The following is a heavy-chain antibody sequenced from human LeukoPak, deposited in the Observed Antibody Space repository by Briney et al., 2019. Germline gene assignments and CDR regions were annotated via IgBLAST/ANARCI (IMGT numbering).Heavy chain of an antibody. Sequence: SQTLSLTCAVSGGSISSGGYSWSWVRQPPGTGLEWIGYIYHSGSTYYNPSLKSRVTISVDRSKNQFPLKLSSVTAADTAVYYCASQYGGIDYWGQGTLVTVSS. CDR3: ASQYGGIDY. CDR2: IYHSGST. V-gene: IGHV4-30-2*01. D-gene: IGHD4-23*01. J-gene: IGHJ4*02. CDR1: GGSISSGGYS.